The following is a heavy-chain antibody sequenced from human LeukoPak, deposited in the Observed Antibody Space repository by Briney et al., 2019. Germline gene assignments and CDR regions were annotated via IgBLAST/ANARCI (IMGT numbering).Heavy chain of an antibody. Sequence: GGSLRLSCAASGFTFSNYNMNWVRQAPGKGLEWVSSISSSSRYIYYADSVKGRFTISRDNAKNSLYLQMNSLRAEDTAVYYCARDGDGTFDYWGQGTLVTVSS. J-gene: IGHJ4*02. CDR1: GFTFSNYN. CDR3: ARDGDGTFDY. V-gene: IGHV3-21*01. CDR2: ISSSSRYI. D-gene: IGHD5-24*01.